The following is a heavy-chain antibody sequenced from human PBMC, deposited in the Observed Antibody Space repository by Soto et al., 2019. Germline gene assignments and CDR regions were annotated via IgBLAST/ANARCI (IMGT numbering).Heavy chain of an antibody. Sequence: QVQLVQSGAEVKKPGSSVKVSCKASGGTFSSYTINWVRQAPGQGLEWMGGIIPIFGTADYAQKFQGRVTVTADEATSTAYMELSSLRSEDTAVYYCARVETQRYYYGMDVWGQGTTVTVSS. CDR1: GGTFSSYT. CDR2: IIPIFGTA. J-gene: IGHJ6*02. D-gene: IGHD2-15*01. V-gene: IGHV1-69*12. CDR3: ARVETQRYYYGMDV.